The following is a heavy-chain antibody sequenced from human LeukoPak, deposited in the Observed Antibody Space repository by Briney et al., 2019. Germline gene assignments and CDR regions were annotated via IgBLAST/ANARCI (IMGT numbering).Heavy chain of an antibody. J-gene: IGHJ4*02. D-gene: IGHD6-19*01. Sequence: GGSLRLSCAASGFTFSDYYMSWIRQAPGKGLEGVSYISSSGSTIYYADSVKGRFTISRDNAKNSLYLQMNSLRAEDTAVYYCARETLRIAVIDYWGQGTLVTVSS. V-gene: IGHV3-11*01. CDR1: GFTFSDYY. CDR3: ARETLRIAVIDY. CDR2: ISSSGSTI.